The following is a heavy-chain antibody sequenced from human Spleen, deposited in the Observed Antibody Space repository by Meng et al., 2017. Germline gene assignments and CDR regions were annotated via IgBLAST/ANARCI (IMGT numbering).Heavy chain of an antibody. D-gene: IGHD4-17*01. CDR1: GFTFSSYA. CDR3: AKRVAGDFYFDY. Sequence: GESLKISCAASGFTFSSYAMSWVRQSPGMGLEWVSAISGSGGSTSFADSVKGRFTISRDDYKNTLYLQMNSLRVEDTAVYYCAKRVAGDFYFDYWGQGTLVTVSS. V-gene: IGHV3-23*01. CDR2: ISGSGGST. J-gene: IGHJ4*02.